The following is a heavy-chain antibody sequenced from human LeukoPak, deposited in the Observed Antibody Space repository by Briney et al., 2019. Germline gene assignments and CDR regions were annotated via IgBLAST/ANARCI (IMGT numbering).Heavy chain of an antibody. D-gene: IGHD3-10*01. J-gene: IGHJ4*02. Sequence: SETLSLTCTVSGGSISSSSYYWGWIRQPPGKGLEWIGSIYYSGSTYYNPSLKSRVTISVDTSKNPFSLKLSSVTAADTAVYYCARLGITMVRGDYWGQGTLVTVSS. CDR3: ARLGITMVRGDY. CDR1: GGSISSSSYY. CDR2: IYYSGST. V-gene: IGHV4-39*01.